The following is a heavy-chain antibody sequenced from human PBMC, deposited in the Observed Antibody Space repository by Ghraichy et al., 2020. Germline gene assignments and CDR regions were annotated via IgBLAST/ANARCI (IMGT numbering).Heavy chain of an antibody. V-gene: IGHV4-59*08. CDR2: IYYSGST. J-gene: IGHJ4*02. CDR1: GGSISSYY. CDR3: ARLDSIAALHS. Sequence: SQTLSLTCTVSGGSISSYYWSWIRQPPGKGLEWIGYIYYSGSTNYNPSLKSRVTISVDTSKNQFSLKLSSVTAADTAVYYCARLDSIAALHSWGQGTLVTVSS. D-gene: IGHD6-6*01.